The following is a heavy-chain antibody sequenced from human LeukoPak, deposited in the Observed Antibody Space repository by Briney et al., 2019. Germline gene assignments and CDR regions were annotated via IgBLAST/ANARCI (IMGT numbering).Heavy chain of an antibody. CDR1: GFTFSSYA. D-gene: IGHD6-13*01. V-gene: IGHV3-23*01. Sequence: PGGSLRLSCAASGFTFSSYAMSWVRQAPGKGLEWVSAISGSGGSTYYADSVKGRFTISRDNSKNTLYLQMNSLRAEDTAVYYCAKDNRGSSSWDGYYFDYWGQGTLVTVSS. CDR3: AKDNRGSSSWDGYYFDY. J-gene: IGHJ4*02. CDR2: ISGSGGST.